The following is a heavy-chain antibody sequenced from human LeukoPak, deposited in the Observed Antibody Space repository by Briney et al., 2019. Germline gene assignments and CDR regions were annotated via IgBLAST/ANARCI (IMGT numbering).Heavy chain of an antibody. CDR3: AKKRYYDFWSGSRDYFDY. V-gene: IGHV1-46*01. D-gene: IGHD3-3*01. Sequence: GASVTVSFKAFGYTFTSNYVHWVRQAPGQGQEWMGVISPSGGSTTYAQKFQDRLTLTRDRSTSTDYLELSSLRSEDTAVYYCAKKRYYDFWSGSRDYFDYWGQGTLVTVSS. CDR1: GYTFTSNY. CDR2: ISPSGGST. J-gene: IGHJ4*02.